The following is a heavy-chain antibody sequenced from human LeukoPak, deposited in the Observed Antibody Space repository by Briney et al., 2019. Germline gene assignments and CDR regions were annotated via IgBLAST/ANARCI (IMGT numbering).Heavy chain of an antibody. CDR1: VYTLTELS. CDR3: ATEPIRFMENYCYCMDD. D-gene: IGHD3-3*01. CDR2: FDPEDGQT. Sequence: ASVKVSCTVSVYTLTELSMHSVRHAPGKGVEWVGGFDPEDGQTIYAQKFQDRVTMTEDTSTDTAYMALSSPRSEDTAVYYCATEPIRFMENYCYCMDDWGKGTTVTVSS. V-gene: IGHV1-24*01. J-gene: IGHJ6*03.